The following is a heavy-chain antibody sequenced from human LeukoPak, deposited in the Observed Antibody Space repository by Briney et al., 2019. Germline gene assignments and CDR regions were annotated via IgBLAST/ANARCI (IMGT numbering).Heavy chain of an antibody. CDR1: GFTFSSYS. D-gene: IGHD3-22*01. CDR3: ARDRHKYNYDSSGYPPY. V-gene: IGHV3-74*01. Sequence: GGSLRLSCAGSGFTFSSYSMNWVRQAPGKGLVWVSRINSDGSSTSYADSVKGRFTISRDNAKNTLYLQMNSLRAEDTAVYYCARDRHKYNYDSSGYPPYWGQGTLVTVSS. J-gene: IGHJ4*02. CDR2: INSDGSST.